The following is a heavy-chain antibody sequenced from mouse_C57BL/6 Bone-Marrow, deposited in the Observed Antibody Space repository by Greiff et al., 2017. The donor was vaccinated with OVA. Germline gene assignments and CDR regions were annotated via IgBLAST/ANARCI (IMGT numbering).Heavy chain of an antibody. CDR3: AREDYGKGNY. CDR1: GYTFTSYG. Sequence: QVQLQQSGAELVRPGASVQLSCKASGYTFTSYGISWVKQRTGQGLEWIGEIYPRSGNTFYNEKFKGKATLTADKSSSTAYMELRSLTSEDSAVYFCAREDYGKGNYWGQGTTLTVSS. D-gene: IGHD2-1*01. V-gene: IGHV1-81*01. CDR2: IYPRSGNT. J-gene: IGHJ2*01.